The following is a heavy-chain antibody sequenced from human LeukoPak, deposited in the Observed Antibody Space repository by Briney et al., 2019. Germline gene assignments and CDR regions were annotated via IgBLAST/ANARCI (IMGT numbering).Heavy chain of an antibody. Sequence: GGSLGFSCEASGLPFRSYAMSWVRRAPGKGLEWVSAISGSGGSTYYADSVKGRFTISRDNSKNTLYLQMNSLRAEDTAVYYCAKATSDWYDYWGQGTLVTVSS. CDR2: ISGSGGST. V-gene: IGHV3-23*01. CDR3: AKATSDWYDY. J-gene: IGHJ4*02. D-gene: IGHD6-19*01. CDR1: GLPFRSYA.